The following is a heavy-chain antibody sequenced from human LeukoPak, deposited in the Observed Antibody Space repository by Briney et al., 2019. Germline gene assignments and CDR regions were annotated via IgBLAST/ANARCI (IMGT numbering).Heavy chain of an antibody. J-gene: IGHJ4*02. V-gene: IGHV3-7*01. CDR3: ARVPPKGLRWLFDY. CDR1: GFTFSSYW. Sequence: QPGGSLRLSCAASGFTFSSYWMSWVRQAPGKGLEWVANIKQDGSEKYYVDSVKGRFTISRDNAKSSLYLQMNSLRAEDTAVYYCARVPPKGLRWLFDYWGQGTLVTVSS. D-gene: IGHD4-17*01. CDR2: IKQDGSEK.